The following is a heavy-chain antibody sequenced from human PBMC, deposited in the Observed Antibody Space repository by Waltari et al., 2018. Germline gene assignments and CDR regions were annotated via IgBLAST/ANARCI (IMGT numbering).Heavy chain of an antibody. CDR1: PPSMRSGHY. V-gene: IGHV4-38-2*02. CDR2: INNRGV. CDR3: AKQLILVVITDAFDL. D-gene: IGHD3-16*02. J-gene: IGHJ3*01. Sequence: QVQLQESGPRLAKPSEPLSLTCTVSPPSMRSGHYYGWIRQAPGKGLEWIGSINNRGVYYNPSLKGRVTLSVDTSKNQFSLKLNSVIAADTAVYYCAKQLILVVITDAFDLWGQGTLVTVS.